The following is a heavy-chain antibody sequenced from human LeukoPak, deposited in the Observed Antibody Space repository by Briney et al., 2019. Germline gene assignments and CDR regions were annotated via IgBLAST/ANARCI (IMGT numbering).Heavy chain of an antibody. CDR3: ARGGGFSGSYAMRDDAFDI. CDR2: ISYDGSNK. V-gene: IGHV3-30-3*01. Sequence: GRTLRLSCAASGFTFSSYAMHWVRQAPGKGLEWVAVISYDGSNKYYADSVKGRFTISRDNSKNTLYLQMNSLRAEDTAVYYCARGGGFSGSYAMRDDAFDIWGQGTMVTVSS. J-gene: IGHJ3*02. D-gene: IGHD1-26*01. CDR1: GFTFSSYA.